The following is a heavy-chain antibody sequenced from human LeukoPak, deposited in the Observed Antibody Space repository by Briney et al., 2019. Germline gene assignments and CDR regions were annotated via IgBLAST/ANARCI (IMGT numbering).Heavy chain of an antibody. V-gene: IGHV5-51*01. J-gene: IGHJ4*02. D-gene: IGHD6-13*01. CDR2: IYPGDSDT. CDR1: GYRFTSYW. Sequence: GASLKISFKGSGYRFTSYWIGWVRQMPGEGLEWMGIIYPGDSDTRYSPSFQGQVTISADKSISTAYLQWNSLKASDTAMYYCARIAAAGSIDYWGQGTLVTVSS. CDR3: ARIAAAGSIDY.